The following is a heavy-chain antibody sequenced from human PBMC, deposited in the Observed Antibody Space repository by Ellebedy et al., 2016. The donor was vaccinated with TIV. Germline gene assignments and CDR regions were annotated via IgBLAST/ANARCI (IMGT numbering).Heavy chain of an antibody. D-gene: IGHD3-3*01. Sequence: ASVKVSCKASGYTFTSFGIGWVRQAPGQGLEWMGWISAYNGNTNYAQKLQGRVTMTTDTSTSTAYMELRSLRSDDPAVYYCARGYYDFWSGYLGSDPFDIWGQGTMVTVSS. J-gene: IGHJ3*02. V-gene: IGHV1-18*04. CDR1: GYTFTSFG. CDR3: ARGYYDFWSGYLGSDPFDI. CDR2: ISAYNGNT.